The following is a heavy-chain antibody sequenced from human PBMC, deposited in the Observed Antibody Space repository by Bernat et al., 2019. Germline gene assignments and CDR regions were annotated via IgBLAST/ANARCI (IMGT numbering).Heavy chain of an antibody. V-gene: IGHV3-73*01. J-gene: IGHJ4*02. CDR1: GFTFSGSA. CDR3: IRNEAAWDSSDGY. D-gene: IGHD3-22*01. CDR2: IRTKANSYAT. Sequence: EVQLVESGGGLVQPGGSLKLSCAASGFTFSGSAMHWVRQASGKGLEWVGRIRTKANSYATAYAASVKGRFTISRDDSKNTAYLQMNSLKTEDTAVYYCIRNEAAWDSSDGYWGQGTLVTVSS.